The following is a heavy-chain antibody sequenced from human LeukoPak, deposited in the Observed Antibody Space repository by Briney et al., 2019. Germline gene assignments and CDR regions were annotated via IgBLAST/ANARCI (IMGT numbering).Heavy chain of an antibody. CDR2: IYYSGST. CDR3: AREPYCSGGSCYSLVEDAFDI. V-gene: IGHV4-39*02. J-gene: IGHJ3*02. D-gene: IGHD2-15*01. Sequence: SETLSLTCTVSGGSISSSSYYWGWIRQPPGKGLEWIGSIYYSGSTYYNPSLKSRVTISVDTSKNQFSLKLSSVTAADTAVYYCAREPYCSGGSCYSLVEDAFDIWGQGTMVTVSS. CDR1: GGSISSSSYY.